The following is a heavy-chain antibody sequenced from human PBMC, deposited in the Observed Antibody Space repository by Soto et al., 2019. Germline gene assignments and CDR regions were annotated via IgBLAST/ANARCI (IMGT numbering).Heavy chain of an antibody. CDR3: AKVKTGGGWYEGVFHI. Sequence: PGGSLRLSCAASRFSFSSYAMCWVRQAPGKGLEWVSAISGSGGSTYYADSVKGRFTITRDNFKNTLYLQMNSLRAEDTAVYYCAKVKTGGGWYEGVFHIWGQGTMVTVSS. CDR1: RFSFSSYA. CDR2: ISGSGGST. J-gene: IGHJ3*02. D-gene: IGHD6-19*01. V-gene: IGHV3-23*01.